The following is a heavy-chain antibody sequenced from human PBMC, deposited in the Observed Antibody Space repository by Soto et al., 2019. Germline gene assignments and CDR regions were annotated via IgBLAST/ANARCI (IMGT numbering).Heavy chain of an antibody. D-gene: IGHD5-12*01. CDR1: GGSISSGGYY. CDR2: IYYSGST. CDR3: AHSGYDPGHYYYYDGMDV. Sequence: QVQLQESGPGLVKPSQTLSLTCTVSGGSISSGGYYWSWIRQHPGKGLEWIGYIYYSGSTYYNPSLKSRVTISVDTSKNQFSRKLSSVTAADTAVYYCAHSGYDPGHYYYYDGMDVWGQGTTVTVSS. V-gene: IGHV4-31*03. J-gene: IGHJ6*02.